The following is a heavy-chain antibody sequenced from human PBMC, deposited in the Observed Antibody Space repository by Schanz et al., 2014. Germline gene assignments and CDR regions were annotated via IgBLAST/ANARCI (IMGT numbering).Heavy chain of an antibody. D-gene: IGHD3-10*01. CDR2: ISPYNGHT. Sequence: QVQLVQSGSEVKKPGDSVKVSCETSGYSFTKYGINWVRQAPGQGLEWMGWISPYNGHTEYGKKFQGRVTMTTDTSTSTAYMELRSLISDDTAVYYCVRDAGWAFGDYHGMDVWGQGTSVTVSS. CDR3: VRDAGWAFGDYHGMDV. CDR1: GYSFTKYG. J-gene: IGHJ6*02. V-gene: IGHV1-18*01.